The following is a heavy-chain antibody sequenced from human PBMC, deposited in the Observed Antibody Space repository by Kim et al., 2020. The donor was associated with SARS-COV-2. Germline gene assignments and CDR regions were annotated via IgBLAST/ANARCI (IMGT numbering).Heavy chain of an antibody. V-gene: IGHV4-59*01. CDR1: GGSISSYY. Sequence: SETLSLTCTVSGGSISSYYWSWIRQPPGKGLEWIGYIYYSGSTNYNPSLKSRVTISVDTSKNQFSLKLSSVTAADTAVYYCARDLDSNWFDPWGQGTLVT. CDR3: ARDLDSNWFDP. J-gene: IGHJ5*02. CDR2: IYYSGST.